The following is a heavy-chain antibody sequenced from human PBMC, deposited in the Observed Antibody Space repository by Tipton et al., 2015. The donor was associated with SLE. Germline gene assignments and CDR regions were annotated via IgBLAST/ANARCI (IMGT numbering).Heavy chain of an antibody. J-gene: IGHJ4*02. D-gene: IGHD1-7*01. CDR1: GDSIGTYY. V-gene: IGHV4-59*12. CDR3: TRVPRYNWNYIAD. CDR2: VYYVGST. Sequence: TLSLTCTVSGDSIGTYYWNWIRQSPGKGLEWIGNVYYVGSTNYNPSLKGRVTISVATSKNQFSLKLTSVTAADTAVYHCTRVPRYNWNYIADWGQGTLVSVSS.